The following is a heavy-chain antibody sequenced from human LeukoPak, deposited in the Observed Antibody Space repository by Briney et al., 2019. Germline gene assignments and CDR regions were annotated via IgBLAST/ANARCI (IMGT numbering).Heavy chain of an antibody. V-gene: IGHV3-11*04. Sequence: PGGSLRLSCAASGFTFSDYYMNWIRQAPGKGLEWVSYISSSGSTIYYADSVKGRFTISSASAKNSLYLQMNSLRAEDTAVYYCARDRSTVTTWVDYWGQGPRVTVSS. CDR3: ARDRSTVTTWVDY. CDR2: ISSSGSTI. CDR1: GFTFSDYY. D-gene: IGHD4-17*01. J-gene: IGHJ4*02.